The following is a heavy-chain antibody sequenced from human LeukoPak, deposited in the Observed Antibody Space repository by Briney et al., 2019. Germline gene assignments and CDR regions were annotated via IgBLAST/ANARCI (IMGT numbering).Heavy chain of an antibody. CDR3: ARPPFLEWLLSSDWFFDY. Sequence: GGSLRLSCAASGFTFSSYWMSWVRQAPGKGLEWVANIKQDGSEKYYVDSVKGRFTISRDNAKNSLYLQMNSLRAEDTAVYYCARPPFLEWLLSSDWFFDYWGQGTLVTVSS. CDR1: GFTFSSYW. D-gene: IGHD3-3*01. J-gene: IGHJ4*02. V-gene: IGHV3-7*01. CDR2: IKQDGSEK.